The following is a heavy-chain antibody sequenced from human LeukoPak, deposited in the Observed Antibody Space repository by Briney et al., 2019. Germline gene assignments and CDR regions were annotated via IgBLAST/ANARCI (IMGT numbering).Heavy chain of an antibody. Sequence: GGSLRLSCEASGFTFSSHWMHWGRQVPGKGLVWVARIRGDENEIDYADSVKGRFTISRDNAKNTLYLQMNSLRVEDTAVYFCARGHVPGSTRHWDFWGQGTLVTVSS. CDR1: GFTFSSHW. CDR3: ARGHVPGSTRHWDF. J-gene: IGHJ4*02. V-gene: IGHV3-74*01. D-gene: IGHD3-10*01. CDR2: IRGDENEI.